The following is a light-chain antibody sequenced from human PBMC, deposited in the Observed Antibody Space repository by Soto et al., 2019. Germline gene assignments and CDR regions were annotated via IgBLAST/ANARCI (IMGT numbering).Light chain of an antibody. CDR2: GAS. J-gene: IGKJ2*01. Sequence: EIVLTQSPGTLSLSPGERATLSCRASQSVSSSDLAWYQQKPGQAPRLLIYGASSRATGIPDRFSGSGSGTDFTLTISRLEPADFAVYYCQQYGSSPYPFGQGTKLAIK. CDR1: QSVSSSD. V-gene: IGKV3-20*01. CDR3: QQYGSSPYP.